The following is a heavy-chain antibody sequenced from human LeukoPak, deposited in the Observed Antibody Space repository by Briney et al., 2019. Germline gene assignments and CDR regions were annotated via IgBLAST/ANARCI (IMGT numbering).Heavy chain of an antibody. D-gene: IGHD2-21*02. Sequence: GGSLRLSCAASGFTFSSYSMNLVRQAPGKGLEWVSSISTGSSYIYYADSVKGRFTISRDNAKNSLYLQMNSLRAEDTAVYYCARACGGDCYLSDYWGQGALVTVSS. J-gene: IGHJ4*02. CDR2: ISTGSSYI. CDR3: ARACGGDCYLSDY. CDR1: GFTFSSYS. V-gene: IGHV3-21*01.